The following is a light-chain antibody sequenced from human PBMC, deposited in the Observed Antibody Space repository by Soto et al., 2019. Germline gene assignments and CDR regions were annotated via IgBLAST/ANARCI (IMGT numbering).Light chain of an antibody. CDR1: QDIGTW. CDR3: QQANSFPT. CDR2: DAS. Sequence: DIQMTQSPSSVSASIGDRVVITCRASQDIGTWLAWYQQKPGQVPKLLIYDASRLESAVPSRFSGSGSGTDFTLTISSLQPEDFATYYCQQANSFPTFGQGTRLEIK. V-gene: IGKV1-12*01. J-gene: IGKJ5*01.